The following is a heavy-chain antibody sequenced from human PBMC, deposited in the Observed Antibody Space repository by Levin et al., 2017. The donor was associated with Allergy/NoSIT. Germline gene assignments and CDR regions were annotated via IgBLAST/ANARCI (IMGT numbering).Heavy chain of an antibody. D-gene: IGHD3-9*01. CDR2: ISYDGSNK. CDR1: GFTFSSYG. V-gene: IGHV3-30*18. J-gene: IGHJ4*02. Sequence: GGSLRLSCAASGFTFSSYGMHWVRQAPGKGLEWVAVISYDGSNKYYADSVKGRFTISRDNSKNTLYLQMNSLRAEDTAVYYCAKVTTGYSYYFDYWGQGTLVTVSS. CDR3: AKVTTGYSYYFDY.